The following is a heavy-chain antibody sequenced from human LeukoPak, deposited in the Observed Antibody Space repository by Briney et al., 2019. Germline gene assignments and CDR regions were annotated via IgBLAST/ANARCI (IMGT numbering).Heavy chain of an antibody. CDR2: INPNSGGT. V-gene: IGHV1-2*02. CDR3: ARVLRFAGGDYYYGMDV. J-gene: IGHJ6*02. Sequence: ASVKVSCKTSGYSFTDYYMHWVRQAPGQGLEWMGWINPNSGGTKYAQKFQGRVTMTSDTSTTTAYMELRSLRSDDTAVYYCARVLRFAGGDYYYGMDVWGQGTTVTVSS. D-gene: IGHD3-16*01. CDR1: GYSFTDYY.